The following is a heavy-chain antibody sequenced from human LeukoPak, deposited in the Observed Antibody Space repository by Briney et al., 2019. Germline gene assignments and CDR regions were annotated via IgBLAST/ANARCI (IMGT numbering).Heavy chain of an antibody. CDR3: ASSDDSSGYPLDAFDI. CDR2: FSGSGGRT. J-gene: IGHJ3*02. V-gene: IGHV3-23*01. D-gene: IGHD3-22*01. CDR1: GFTFSSYA. Sequence: GGSLRLSCAASGFTFSSYAMSWVRQAPGKGLEWVSAFSGSGGRTYYADSVKGRFTISRDNSKSTLYLQMNSLRAEDTAVYYCASSDDSSGYPLDAFDIWGQGTMVTVSS.